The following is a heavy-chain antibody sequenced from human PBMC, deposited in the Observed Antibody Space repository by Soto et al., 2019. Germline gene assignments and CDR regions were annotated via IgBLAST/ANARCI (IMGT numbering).Heavy chain of an antibody. Sequence: LRHACAASGFTFSSYGMHWVRQAPGKGLEWVAVISYDGSNKYYADSVKGRFTISRDNSKNTLYLQMNSLRAEDTAVYYCAKIGDSSSSGGAFDIWGQGTMVTVSS. CDR3: AKIGDSSSSGGAFDI. D-gene: IGHD6-6*01. CDR2: ISYDGSNK. J-gene: IGHJ3*02. CDR1: GFTFSSYG. V-gene: IGHV3-30*18.